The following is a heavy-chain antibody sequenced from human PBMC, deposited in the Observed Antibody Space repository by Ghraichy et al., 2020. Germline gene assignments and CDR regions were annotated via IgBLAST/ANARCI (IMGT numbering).Heavy chain of an antibody. J-gene: IGHJ4*02. V-gene: IGHV3-74*01. Sequence: GGSLRLSCAASGFTFGSYWMNWVRQAPGKGLVWVSRIKSDGFDTIYADSVKGRFTISRDNAENTLYLQMNSLRTEDTAVYYCARGGVGGTFDSWGQGTLVTVSS. D-gene: IGHD1/OR15-1a*01. CDR3: ARGGVGGTFDS. CDR1: GFTFGSYW. CDR2: IKSDGFDT.